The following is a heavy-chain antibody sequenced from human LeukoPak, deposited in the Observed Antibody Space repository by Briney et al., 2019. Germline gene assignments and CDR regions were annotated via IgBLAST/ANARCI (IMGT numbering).Heavy chain of an antibody. CDR2: VYTSGST. CDR3: ARGWRIGRAFDI. D-gene: IGHD2-15*01. CDR1: GGSISSYY. V-gene: IGHV4-4*07. J-gene: IGHJ3*02. Sequence: SETLSLTCTVSGGSISSYYWSWIRQPAGKGLEWIGRVYTSGSTNYNPSLKSRVTISADSSKNQFSLRLSSVTAADTAVYHCARGWRIGRAFDIWGQGTMVTVSS.